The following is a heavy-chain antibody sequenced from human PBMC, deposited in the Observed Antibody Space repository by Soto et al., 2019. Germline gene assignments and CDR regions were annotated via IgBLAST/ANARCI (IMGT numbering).Heavy chain of an antibody. CDR2: IYYSGST. CDR1: GGSISSSSYY. J-gene: IGHJ6*02. Sequence: SETLSLTCTVSGGSISSSSYYWGWIRQPPGKGLEWIGSIYYSGSTYYNPSLKSRVTISVDTSKNQFSLKLSSVTAADTAVYYCARHLAAAVPGNYYYGMDVWGQGTTVTVSS. V-gene: IGHV4-39*01. D-gene: IGHD6-13*01. CDR3: ARHLAAAVPGNYYYGMDV.